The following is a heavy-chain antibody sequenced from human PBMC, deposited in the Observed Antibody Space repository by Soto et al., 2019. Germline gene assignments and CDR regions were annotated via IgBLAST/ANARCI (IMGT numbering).Heavy chain of an antibody. CDR3: ARGPRFY. Sequence: SETLSLTCAVSGGSISSGGYSWSWIRQPPGKGLEWIGYIYHSGSTYYNPSLKSRVPFSLDRSKNQFSLKLGFVTAADRAWNSGARGPRFYWGQGTLVTV. J-gene: IGHJ4*02. V-gene: IGHV4-30-2*01. CDR1: GGSISSGGYS. CDR2: IYHSGST.